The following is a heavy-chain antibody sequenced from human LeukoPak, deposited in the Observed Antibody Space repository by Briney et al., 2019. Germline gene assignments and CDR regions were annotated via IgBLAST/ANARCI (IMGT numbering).Heavy chain of an antibody. J-gene: IGHJ4*02. CDR2: IYHDGST. CDR3: ARDIGGSGTYYGDY. CDR1: GGSISSNNW. D-gene: IGHD3-10*01. Sequence: SETLSLTCAVSGGSISSNNWWIWVRQSPEKGLEWIGEIYHDGSTNYNPSLKSRVTISMDKSKNQLSLKLNFVTAEDTAVYYCARDIGGSGTYYGDYWGQGTLVTVSS. V-gene: IGHV4-4*02.